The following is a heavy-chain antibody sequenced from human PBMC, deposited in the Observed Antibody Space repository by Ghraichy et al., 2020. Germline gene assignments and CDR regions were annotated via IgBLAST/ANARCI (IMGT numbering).Heavy chain of an antibody. V-gene: IGHV3-33*01. J-gene: IGHJ6*02. CDR3: ARLGSDYYYALDV. CDR2: IRTDGSNR. CDR1: GFTFSNYD. Sequence: LSLTCAASGFTFSNYDFNWVRQAPGKGLEWVAVIRTDGSNRKYADSVEGRFTISRDNSKNTLLLQMNSLRAEDTAVYYCARLGSDYYYALDVWGQGTTVTVSS. D-gene: IGHD1-26*01.